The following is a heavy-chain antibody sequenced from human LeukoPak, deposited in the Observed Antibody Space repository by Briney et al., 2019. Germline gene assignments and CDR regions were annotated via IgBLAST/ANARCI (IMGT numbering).Heavy chain of an antibody. V-gene: IGHV3-23*01. CDR1: GSTFSSYA. D-gene: IGHD3-9*01. Sequence: GGSLRLSCAASGSTFSSYAMSWVRQAPGKGLEWVSAISGSGGSTYYADSVKGRFTISRDNSKNTLYLQMNSLRAEDTAVYYCAPNPLRYFDLGMDVWGQGTTVTVSS. CDR2: ISGSGGST. CDR3: APNPLRYFDLGMDV. J-gene: IGHJ6*02.